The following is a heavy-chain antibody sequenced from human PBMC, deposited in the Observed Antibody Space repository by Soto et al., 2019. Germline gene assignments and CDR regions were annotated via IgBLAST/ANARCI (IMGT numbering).Heavy chain of an antibody. J-gene: IGHJ6*02. V-gene: IGHV4-59*01. D-gene: IGHD6-13*01. Sequence: SGTLSLTCTVSGGSINNYYWSWIRQPPGKGLEWIGYIYYSGSTNYNPSLKSRVTISVDTSKKQFSLKLSSVTAADTAVYYCARNLAAGTNTAPYYYGMDVWGQGTTVTVSS. CDR2: IYYSGST. CDR3: ARNLAAGTNTAPYYYGMDV. CDR1: GGSINNYY.